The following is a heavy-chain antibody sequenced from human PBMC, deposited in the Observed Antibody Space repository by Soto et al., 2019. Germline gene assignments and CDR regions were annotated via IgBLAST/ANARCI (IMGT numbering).Heavy chain of an antibody. CDR2: ISYDGSNK. J-gene: IGHJ5*02. CDR3: ASGGSYSHNWFDP. V-gene: IGHV3-30*03. Sequence: SLRLSCAASGFTFSSYGMHWVRQAPGKGLEWVAVISYDGSNKYYADSVKGRFTISRDNSKNTLYLQMNSLRAEDTAVYYCASGGSYSHNWFDPWGQGTLVTVSS. CDR1: GFTFSSYG. D-gene: IGHD1-26*01.